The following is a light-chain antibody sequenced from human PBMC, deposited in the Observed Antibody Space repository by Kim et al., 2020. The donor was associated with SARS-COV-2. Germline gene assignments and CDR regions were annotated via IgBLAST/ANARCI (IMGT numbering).Light chain of an antibody. CDR2: GSF. J-gene: IGKJ1*01. V-gene: IGKV3-20*01. CDR1: QTGSAKY. CDR3: QKYGDSPPWT. Sequence: SPGERASLPCRAAQTGSAKYLGWDQQKPGEAPKVLIRGSFTRAPGVPDRFNGSGSGTDFMLTISSLEAEDSAVYYCQKYGDSPPWTFGQGTKVEI.